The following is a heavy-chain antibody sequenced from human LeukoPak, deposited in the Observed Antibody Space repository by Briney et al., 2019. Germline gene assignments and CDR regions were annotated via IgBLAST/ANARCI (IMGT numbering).Heavy chain of an antibody. CDR3: SMSEGSN. D-gene: IGHD1-26*01. CDR1: GYTFTSYG. Sequence: ASVKVSCTASGYTFTSYGITWVRQAPGHGLEWMGWINPHTGITNYAQKFQGRVTMSTDTSTTTAYLDLRSLRSDDTAVYYCSMSEGSNWGQGTLVTVSS. CDR2: INPHTGIT. V-gene: IGHV1-18*01. J-gene: IGHJ4*02.